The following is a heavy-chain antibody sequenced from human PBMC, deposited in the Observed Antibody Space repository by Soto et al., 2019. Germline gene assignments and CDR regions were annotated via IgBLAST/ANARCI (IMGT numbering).Heavy chain of an antibody. D-gene: IGHD2-15*01. CDR3: LSGGSQHGIDY. CDR1: GGTLSNYA. V-gene: IGHV1-69*06. J-gene: IGHJ4*02. Sequence: QVQLVQSGAEVKKPGSSVKVSCKASGGTLSNYAINWVRQAPGQGLEWMGGIIPMFGTTNYAQRFQGRITISADRSTSTAYMDVSSLRSEDTALYFCLSGGSQHGIDYWGQGTPVTVSS. CDR2: IIPMFGTT.